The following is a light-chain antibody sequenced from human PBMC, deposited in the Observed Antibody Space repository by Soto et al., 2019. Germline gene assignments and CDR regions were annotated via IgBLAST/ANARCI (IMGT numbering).Light chain of an antibody. CDR3: HQRQSWTRT. CDR2: LAP. CDR1: QAVNTR. V-gene: IGKV3-11*01. J-gene: IGKJ1*01. Sequence: EIVLTQSPATLSSFPGDRVTLSCRASQAVNTRLAWYQHKPGQAPRLLIYLAPNRAAGVPARFSGSGSGTDFTLTISDVEPEDFAVYSCHQRQSWTRTFGQGTKVDIK.